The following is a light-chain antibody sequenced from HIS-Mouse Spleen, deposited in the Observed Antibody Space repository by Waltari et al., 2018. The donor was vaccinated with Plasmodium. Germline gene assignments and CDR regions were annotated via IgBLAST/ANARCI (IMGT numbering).Light chain of an antibody. J-gene: IGLJ2*01. CDR2: EVS. Sequence: QSALTQPASVSGSPGQSITISCTGTSRAVGGYHYFPWYHQHPGKAPKLMIYEVSNRPSGVSNRFSGSKSGNTASLTISGLQAEDEADYYCSSYTSSSTVVFGGGTKLTVL. CDR1: SRAVGGYHY. V-gene: IGLV2-14*01. CDR3: SSYTSSSTVV.